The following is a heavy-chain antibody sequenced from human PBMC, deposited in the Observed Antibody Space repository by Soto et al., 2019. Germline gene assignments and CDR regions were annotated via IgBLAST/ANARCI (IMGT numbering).Heavy chain of an antibody. V-gene: IGHV3-23*01. CDR3: VKGLGSGGWHAYHFDY. D-gene: IGHD6-19*01. CDR2: SGSGWSI. CDR1: GFSFSTDG. Sequence: EVQLLESGGGLVQPGGSLRLSCAASGFSFSTDGMSWVRQAPGKGLEWVSGSGSGWSIHYADSVKGRFTISRDNSKNTLYVQMISLRAEDTAVYYCVKGLGSGGWHAYHFDYWGQGTLVTVSS. J-gene: IGHJ4*02.